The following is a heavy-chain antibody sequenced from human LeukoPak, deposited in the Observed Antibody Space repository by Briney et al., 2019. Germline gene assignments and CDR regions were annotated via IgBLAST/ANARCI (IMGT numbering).Heavy chain of an antibody. CDR3: ARDPICSSTSCYTGRYYYYYMDV. J-gene: IGHJ6*03. Sequence: ASVKVSCKASRYTFTSYGISWVRQAPGQGLEWMGWISAYNGNTNYAQKLQGRVTMTTDTSTSTAYMELRSLRSDDTAVYYCARDPICSSTSCYTGRYYYYYMDVWGKGTTVTVSS. CDR1: RYTFTSYG. V-gene: IGHV1-18*01. CDR2: ISAYNGNT. D-gene: IGHD2-2*02.